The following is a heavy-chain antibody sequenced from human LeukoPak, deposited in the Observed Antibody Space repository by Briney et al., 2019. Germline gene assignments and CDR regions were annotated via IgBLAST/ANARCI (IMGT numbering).Heavy chain of an antibody. CDR2: ISTDGTAT. D-gene: IGHD2/OR15-2a*01. CDR1: GLTLSRHW. V-gene: IGHV3-74*01. Sequence: GGSLRLSCAASGLTLSRHWMHWVRQAPGKGLLWLSQISTDGTATTYADSVRGRFTISRDNAKDTLYLQMNSLRAEDTAVYYCVRDSNLSFDYWGQGSLVTVSS. CDR3: VRDSNLSFDY. J-gene: IGHJ4*02.